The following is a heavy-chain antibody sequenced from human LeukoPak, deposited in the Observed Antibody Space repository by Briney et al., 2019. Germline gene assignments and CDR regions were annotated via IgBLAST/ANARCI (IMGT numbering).Heavy chain of an antibody. CDR3: ARVKSHLYYYYYGMDV. CDR2: INHSGST. Sequence: PSETLSLTCAVYGGSFSGYYWSWIRQPPGKGLEWIGEINHSGSTNYNPSLKSRVTISVDTSKNQFYLKLSSVTAADTAVYYCARVKSHLYYYYYGMDVWGQGTTVTVSS. J-gene: IGHJ6*02. V-gene: IGHV4-34*01. CDR1: GGSFSGYY.